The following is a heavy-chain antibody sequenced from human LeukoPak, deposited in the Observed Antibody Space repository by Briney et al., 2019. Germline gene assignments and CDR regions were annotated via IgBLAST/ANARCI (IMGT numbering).Heavy chain of an antibody. CDR3: ASDTVAGAG. CDR2: INHSGIT. J-gene: IGHJ4*02. CDR1: GGSFSDYY. D-gene: IGHD6-19*01. V-gene: IGHV4-34*01. Sequence: SETLSLTCAVFGGSFSDYYWSWIRQPPGKGLEWIGEINHSGITNYNPSLKSRVTISADTSKNQFSLKLSSVTAADTSVYYCASDTVAGAGWGQGTLVTVSS.